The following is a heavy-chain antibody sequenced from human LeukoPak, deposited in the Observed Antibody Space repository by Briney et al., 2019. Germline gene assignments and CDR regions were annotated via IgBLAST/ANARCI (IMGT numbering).Heavy chain of an antibody. J-gene: IGHJ5*02. D-gene: IGHD4-17*01. CDR2: ISTSSSYI. Sequence: PGGSLRLSCAASGFTFSSYTMNWVRQAPGKGLEWVSSISTSSSYIYYADSVKGRFTISRDNAKNSLYLQMNSLRAEDTAVYYCARHVYGDYEFDWFDPWGQGTLVTVSS. CDR3: ARHVYGDYEFDWFDP. CDR1: GFTFSSYT. V-gene: IGHV3-21*01.